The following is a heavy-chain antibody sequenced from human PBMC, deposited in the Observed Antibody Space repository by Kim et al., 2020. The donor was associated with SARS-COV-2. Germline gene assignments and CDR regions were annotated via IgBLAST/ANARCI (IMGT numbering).Heavy chain of an antibody. CDR1: GGSFSGYY. Sequence: SETLSLTCAVYGGSFSGYYWSWIRQPPGKGLEWIGEINHSGSTNYNPSLKSRVTISVDTSKNQFSLKLSSVTAADTAVYYCARGSRGIAAAGAYYWGQGTLVTVSS. CDR2: INHSGST. CDR3: ARGSRGIAAAGAYY. J-gene: IGHJ4*02. V-gene: IGHV4-34*01. D-gene: IGHD6-13*01.